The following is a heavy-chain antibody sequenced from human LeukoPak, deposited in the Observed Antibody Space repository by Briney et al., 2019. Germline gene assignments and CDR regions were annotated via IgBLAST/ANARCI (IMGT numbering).Heavy chain of an antibody. Sequence: SETLSLTCTVSGGSITNYYWSWIRQPPGKGLEGIGYIYYTGSTNYNPSLKSRVTISVDTSKNQLSLNLRYVNAGDTAVYYCARVVVAAGSNWFDSWGQGTLVTVSS. CDR2: IYYTGST. CDR3: ARVVVAAGSNWFDS. V-gene: IGHV4-59*01. D-gene: IGHD2-15*01. CDR1: GGSITNYY. J-gene: IGHJ5*01.